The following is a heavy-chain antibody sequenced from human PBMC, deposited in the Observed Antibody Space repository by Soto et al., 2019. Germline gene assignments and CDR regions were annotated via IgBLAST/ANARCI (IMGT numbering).Heavy chain of an antibody. Sequence: PGGSLRLSCAASGFTFNYAMMWVRQAPGKGQEWVSGIVGDGSSIYYADSVKGRFTISRDNSKNTLYLQMNSLRVEDTAVYYCARDAVYNDGLWLVAYWGQGTLVTVPS. V-gene: IGHV3-23*01. CDR2: IVGDGSSI. CDR3: ARDAVYNDGLWLVAY. CDR1: GFTFNYA. D-gene: IGHD1-1*01. J-gene: IGHJ4*02.